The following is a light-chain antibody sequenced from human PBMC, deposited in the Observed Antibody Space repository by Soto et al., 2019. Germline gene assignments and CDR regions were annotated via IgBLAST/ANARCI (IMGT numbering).Light chain of an antibody. Sequence: IQVTQSPSSLSASVGDRVTITCRATQGYRSDLGWYQQKPGKAPKHLIYAASKRATGIPARFSGSGSGTDFTLSINSLQPEDSAVYYCQQRSNWPVSFGGGTKVDIK. CDR3: QQRSNWPVS. V-gene: IGKV1-17*01. CDR2: AAS. J-gene: IGKJ4*01. CDR1: QGYRSD.